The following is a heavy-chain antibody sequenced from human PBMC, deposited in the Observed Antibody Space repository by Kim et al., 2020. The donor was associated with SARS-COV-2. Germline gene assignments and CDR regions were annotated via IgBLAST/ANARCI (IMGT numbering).Heavy chain of an antibody. J-gene: IGHJ6*02. CDR2: IIPILGIA. CDR1: GGTFSSYA. CDR3: ASRGRGPYYYYYGMDV. V-gene: IGHV1-69*04. D-gene: IGHD3-10*01. Sequence: SVKVSCKASGGTFSSYAISWVRQAPGQGLEWMGRIIPILGIANYAQKFQGRVTITADKSTSTAYMELSSLRSEDTAVYYCASRGRGPYYYYYGMDVWGQGTTVTVSS.